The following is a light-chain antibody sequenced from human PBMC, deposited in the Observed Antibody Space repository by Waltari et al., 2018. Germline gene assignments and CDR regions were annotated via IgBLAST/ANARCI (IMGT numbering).Light chain of an antibody. J-gene: IGKJ1*01. Sequence: DIVLTQSPGSLSLSPGERATLSRRASQNVNSNYLAWYQQKPGQVPRLLVYGASTRATGIPDRFSGSGSGTDFTLTISRLEPEDLAVYYCHQYAGAPWTFGQGTKLEFK. CDR1: QNVNSNY. V-gene: IGKV3-20*01. CDR2: GAS. CDR3: HQYAGAPWT.